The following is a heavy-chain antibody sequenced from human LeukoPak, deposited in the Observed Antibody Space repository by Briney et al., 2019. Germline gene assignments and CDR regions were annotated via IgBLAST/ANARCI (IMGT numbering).Heavy chain of an antibody. Sequence: SETLSLTCAVYGGSFSGYYWSWIRQPPGKGLEWIGEINHSGSTNYNPSLKSRVTISVDTSKNQFSLKLSSVTAADTAVYYCARGGVWIVVGPAAKRRSNWFDPWGQGTLVTVSS. J-gene: IGHJ5*02. V-gene: IGHV4-34*01. CDR3: ARGGVWIVVGPAAKRRSNWFDP. CDR2: INHSGST. D-gene: IGHD2-2*01. CDR1: GGSFSGYY.